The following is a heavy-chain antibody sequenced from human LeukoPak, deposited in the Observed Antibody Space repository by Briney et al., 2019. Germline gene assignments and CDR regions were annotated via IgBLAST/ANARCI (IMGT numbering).Heavy chain of an antibody. CDR1: GFTFSTYS. CDR3: AKDWGYYGSGSYYFFDY. J-gene: IGHJ4*02. V-gene: IGHV3-23*01. CDR2: ISGSGGST. D-gene: IGHD3-10*01. Sequence: GGSLRLSCVASGFTFSTYSMSWVRQAPGKGLEWVSAISGSGGSTYYADSVKGRFTISRDNSKNTLYLQMNSLRAEDTAVYYCAKDWGYYGSGSYYFFDYWGQGTLVTVSS.